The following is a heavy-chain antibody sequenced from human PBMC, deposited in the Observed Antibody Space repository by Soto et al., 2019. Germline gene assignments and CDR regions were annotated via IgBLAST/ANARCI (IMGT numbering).Heavy chain of an antibody. V-gene: IGHV4-31*03. CDR1: GGSIRSGGYY. CDR3: AREVISRDSI. Sequence: QVQLQESGPGLVKPSQTLSLTCTVSGGSIRSGGYYLSWIRQHPGKGLEWIGYISYSGSTYYNPCLESRVTIPVDSSKTQLALKLSTVTAAATAGYYCAREVISRDSIWGQGTLVTVSS. J-gene: IGHJ4*02. CDR2: ISYSGST. D-gene: IGHD2-21*01.